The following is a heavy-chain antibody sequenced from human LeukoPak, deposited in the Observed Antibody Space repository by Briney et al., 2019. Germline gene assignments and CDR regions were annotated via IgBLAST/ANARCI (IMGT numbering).Heavy chain of an antibody. CDR2: MYPGDSDT. J-gene: IGHJ5*02. CDR3: ASDYGSGSGNWCDA. Sequence: GESLKISCQGSGYRFSSYWIGWVRQMPGKGLEWMGTMYPGDSDTRYRPSFQGQVTMSVDKSITTAYREWSGLKASDTAMYYCASDYGSGSGNWCDAWGPGTLVTVSS. D-gene: IGHD3-10*01. V-gene: IGHV5-51*01. CDR1: GYRFSSYW.